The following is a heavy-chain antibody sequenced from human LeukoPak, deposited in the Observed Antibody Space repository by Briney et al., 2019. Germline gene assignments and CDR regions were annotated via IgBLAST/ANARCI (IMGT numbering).Heavy chain of an antibody. V-gene: IGHV1-2*02. CDR2: INPNSGGT. CDR1: GYTFTGYY. D-gene: IGHD6-19*01. CDR3: ARLIGDSSGWFYRGGFDY. Sequence: ASVKVSCKASGYTFTGYYMHWVRQAPGQGLEWMGWINPNSGGTNYAQKFQGRVTMTRDTSISTAYLQWSSLKASDTAMYYRARLIGDSSGWFYRGGFDYWGQGTLVTVSS. J-gene: IGHJ4*02.